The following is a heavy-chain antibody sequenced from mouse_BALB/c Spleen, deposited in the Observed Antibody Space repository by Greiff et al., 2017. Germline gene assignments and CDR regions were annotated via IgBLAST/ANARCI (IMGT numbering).Heavy chain of an antibody. D-gene: IGHD2-2*01. Sequence: EVKLVESGGGLVKPGGSLKLSCAASGFTFSSYAMSWVRQSPEKRLEWVAEISSGGSYTYYPDTVTGRFTISRDNAKNTLYLEMSSLRSEDTAMYCCARYGNDAWFAYWGQGTLVTVSA. V-gene: IGHV5-9-4*01. CDR3: ARYGNDAWFAY. CDR1: GFTFSSYA. CDR2: ISSGGSYT. J-gene: IGHJ3*01.